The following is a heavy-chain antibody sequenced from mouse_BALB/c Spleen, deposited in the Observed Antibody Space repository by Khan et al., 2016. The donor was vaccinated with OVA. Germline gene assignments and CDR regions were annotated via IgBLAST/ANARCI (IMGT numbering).Heavy chain of an antibody. D-gene: IGHD2-13*01. Sequence: QIQLVQSGPELKKPGETVKISCKASGYTFTNYGMNWVKQAPGKGLKWMGWINTYTGEPTYADNFKGRFAFSLDTSASTAYLQINTLKTEDTATYFCARRGDGDWFAYWGQGTLVTVSA. CDR3: ARRGDGDWFAY. CDR1: GYTFTNYG. CDR2: INTYTGEP. V-gene: IGHV9-3-1*01. J-gene: IGHJ3*01.